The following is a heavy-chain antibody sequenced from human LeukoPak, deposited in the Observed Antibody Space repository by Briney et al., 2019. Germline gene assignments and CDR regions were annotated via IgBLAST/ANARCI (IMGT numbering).Heavy chain of an antibody. D-gene: IGHD2-2*01. CDR2: ISGSGGRP. CDR1: GFTFSSCA. V-gene: IGHV3-23*01. CDR3: ARHPEPGYCSSTSCHESYFDY. J-gene: IGHJ4*02. Sequence: GGSLRLSCAASGFTFSSCAMSWVRQAPGKGLEWVSAISGSGGRPYYADSVKGRFTISRDNSKNTLYLQMNSLRAEDTAVYYCARHPEPGYCSSTSCHESYFDYWGQGTLVTVSS.